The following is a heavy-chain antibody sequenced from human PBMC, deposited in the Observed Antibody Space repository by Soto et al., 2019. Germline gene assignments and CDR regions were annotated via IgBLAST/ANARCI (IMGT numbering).Heavy chain of an antibody. D-gene: IGHD3-16*01. CDR2: ISAYNGNR. CDR3: ARSLGAPMGHFYAMDV. V-gene: IGHV1-18*01. Sequence: QVQLVQSGSEVKKDGATVKVSCKASGYTFNDNSITWVRQAPGQGPEWLGWISAYNGNRKYAQKFQGRLIMTTDTSTSTGYMELGSLGSDDTAVYYCARSLGAPMGHFYAMDVWGQGTTVIVS. CDR1: GYTFNDNS. J-gene: IGHJ6*02.